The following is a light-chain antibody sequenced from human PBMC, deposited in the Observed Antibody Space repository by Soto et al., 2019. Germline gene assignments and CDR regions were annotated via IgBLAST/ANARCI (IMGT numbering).Light chain of an antibody. Sequence: DIQMTQSPSSLSASVGDRVTITCQASQDISNYLDWYQQKPGKAPKLLIYDASNLETGVPSRFSGNGSGTDFTVTITSLQPEDIATEYCQQSDNLPRTFGPGTKVHVK. CDR2: DAS. CDR3: QQSDNLPRT. V-gene: IGKV1-33*01. CDR1: QDISNY. J-gene: IGKJ3*01.